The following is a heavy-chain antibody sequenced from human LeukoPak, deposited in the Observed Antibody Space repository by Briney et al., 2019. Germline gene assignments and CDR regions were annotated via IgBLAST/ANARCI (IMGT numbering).Heavy chain of an antibody. CDR2: IKHDGSEK. CDR1: GFTFSSYW. Sequence: GRSLRLSCAASGFTFSSYWMSWLRQAPGKGLEWVANIKHDGSEKYYVDSVKRRFTISRDNAQNSLYLHMSSLSAEDTAVYYARYTFLGGRYYNHHFDHWGQGTLATVSS. J-gene: IGHJ4*02. D-gene: IGHD1-26*01. V-gene: IGHV3-7*03. CDR3: RYTFLGGRYYNHHFDH.